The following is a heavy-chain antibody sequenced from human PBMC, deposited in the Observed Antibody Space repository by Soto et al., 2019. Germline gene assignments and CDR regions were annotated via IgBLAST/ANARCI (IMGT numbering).Heavy chain of an antibody. J-gene: IGHJ4*02. Sequence: EVQLVESGGGLVQPGGSLRLSCAASGFTLSSYSMHWVRQAPGKGLEWVSYISGSGGTIYYADSVKGRFTISRDNANNSLSVQMNSLRDEDTAVYFCARETGLRSSGWSYYFDFWSQGTRVTVSS. CDR2: ISGSGGTI. D-gene: IGHD6-19*01. CDR3: ARETGLRSSGWSYYFDF. V-gene: IGHV3-48*02. CDR1: GFTLSSYS.